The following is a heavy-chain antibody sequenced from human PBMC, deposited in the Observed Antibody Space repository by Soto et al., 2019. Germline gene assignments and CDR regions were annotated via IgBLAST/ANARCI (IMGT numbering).Heavy chain of an antibody. J-gene: IGHJ4*02. CDR2: IYFNGNT. Sequence: QLQLQESGPGLVKPSETLSLTCNVSGVSISDTSYYWGWIRQPPGKGLECIETIYFNGNTFYNPSLKGRLTISVDTSKNQISLRLTSVTAADTAVYYWARQGSYWGQGTLVAVSS. V-gene: IGHV4-39*01. CDR1: GVSISDTSYY. CDR3: ARQGSY.